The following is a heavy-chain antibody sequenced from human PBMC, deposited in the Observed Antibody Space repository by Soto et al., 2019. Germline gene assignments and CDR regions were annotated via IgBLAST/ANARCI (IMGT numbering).Heavy chain of an antibody. CDR1: GGSISSSSYY. D-gene: IGHD5-12*01. Sequence: PSETLSLTCTVSGGSISSSSYYWGWIRQPPGKGLEWIGSIYYSGSTYYNPSLKSRVTISVDTSKNQFSLKLSSVTAADTAVYYCARLGSGYGGDNDYWGQGTLVT. CDR2: IYYSGST. CDR3: ARLGSGYGGDNDY. V-gene: IGHV4-39*01. J-gene: IGHJ4*02.